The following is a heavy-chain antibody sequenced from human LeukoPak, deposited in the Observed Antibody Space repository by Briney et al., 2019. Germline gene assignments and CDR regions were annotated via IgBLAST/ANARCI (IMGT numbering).Heavy chain of an antibody. Sequence: GGSLRLSCAASGFTFSSYAMSWVRQAPGKGLEWVSAISGSGGSTYYADSVKGRFTISRDNSKNTLYLQMNSLRAEDTAVYYCARGVLYGDYGYWGQGTLVTVSS. CDR2: ISGSGGST. CDR3: ARGVLYGDYGY. J-gene: IGHJ4*02. CDR1: GFTFSSYA. D-gene: IGHD4-17*01. V-gene: IGHV3-23*01.